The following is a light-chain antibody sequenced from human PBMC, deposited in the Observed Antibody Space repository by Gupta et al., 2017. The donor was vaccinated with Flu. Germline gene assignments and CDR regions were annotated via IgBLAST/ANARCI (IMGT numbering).Light chain of an antibody. CDR1: QKVTSNN. CDR2: DAS. V-gene: IGKV3-20*01. Sequence: EIVFTQSPVTLSLSPGERATLSCRARQKVTSNNLAWYQQKPGQGPRLLIYDASVRATGVPDRFSGSGSGTEFTVTISRREPEDFAVYYCQQDGSSPYTFGQGTNLEIK. J-gene: IGKJ2*01. CDR3: QQDGSSPYT.